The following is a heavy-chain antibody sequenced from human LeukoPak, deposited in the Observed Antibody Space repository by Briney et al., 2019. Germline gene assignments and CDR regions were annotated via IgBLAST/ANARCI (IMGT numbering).Heavy chain of an antibody. CDR2: ISYDGSNK. Sequence: GRSLRLSCAASGFTFSSYAMHWVRQAPGKGLEWVAVISYDGSNKYYADSVKGRFTISRDNSKNTLYLQMNSLRAEDTAVYYCATSSGENPFDYWGQETLVTVSS. D-gene: IGHD3-10*01. V-gene: IGHV3-30-3*01. CDR3: ATSSGENPFDY. J-gene: IGHJ4*02. CDR1: GFTFSSYA.